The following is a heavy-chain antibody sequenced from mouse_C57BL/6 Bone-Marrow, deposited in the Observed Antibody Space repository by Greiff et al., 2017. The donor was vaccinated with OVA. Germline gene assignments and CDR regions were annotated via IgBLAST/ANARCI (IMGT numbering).Heavy chain of an antibody. J-gene: IGHJ4*01. Sequence: QVQLQQSGAELVRPGASVTLSCKASGYTFTDYEMHWVKQTPVHGLEWIGAIDPETGGTAYNQKFKGKAILTADKSSSTAYMELRSLTSEDSAVYYCVIYYGNDGYAMDYWGKGTSVTVSS. CDR1: GYTFTDYE. D-gene: IGHD2-1*01. CDR3: VIYYGNDGYAMDY. CDR2: IDPETGGT. V-gene: IGHV1-15*01.